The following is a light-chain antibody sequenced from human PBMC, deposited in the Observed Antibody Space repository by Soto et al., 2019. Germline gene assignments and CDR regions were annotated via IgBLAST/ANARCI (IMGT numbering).Light chain of an antibody. Sequence: EIVLTQSPATLSLAQGERVTLSCRASQSIGSYLAWYQQKPGQAPRLLIYDASTRATGIPGRFSGSGSGTDFTLTISSLEPEDFAVYFCQQRSNWLYTFGQGTKLEIK. CDR2: DAS. J-gene: IGKJ2*01. V-gene: IGKV3-11*01. CDR3: QQRSNWLYT. CDR1: QSIGSY.